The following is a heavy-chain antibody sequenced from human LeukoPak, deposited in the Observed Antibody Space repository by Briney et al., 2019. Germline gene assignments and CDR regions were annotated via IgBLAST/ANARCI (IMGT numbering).Heavy chain of an antibody. V-gene: IGHV1-2*02. Sequence: ASVKVSCKASGYTFTGYYMHWVRQAPGQGLEWMGWINPNSGGINYAQKFQGRVTMTRDTSISTAYMELSRLRSDDTAVYYCAREGYCSSTSCYDWFDPWGQGTLVTVSS. CDR2: INPNSGGI. CDR1: GYTFTGYY. J-gene: IGHJ5*02. CDR3: AREGYCSSTSCYDWFDP. D-gene: IGHD2-2*01.